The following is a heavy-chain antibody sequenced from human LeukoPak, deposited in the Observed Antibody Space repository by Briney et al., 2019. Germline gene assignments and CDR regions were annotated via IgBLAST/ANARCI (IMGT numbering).Heavy chain of an antibody. CDR2: IIPIFGTA. CDR3: ARETSVDVGYFDY. CDR1: GYTFTGYY. D-gene: IGHD3-10*02. V-gene: IGHV1-69*13. J-gene: IGHJ4*02. Sequence: SVKVSCKASGYTFTGYYMHWVRQAPGQGLEWMGGIIPIFGTANYAQKFQGRVTITADESTSTAYMELSSLRSEDTAVYYCARETSVDVGYFDYWGQGTLVTVSS.